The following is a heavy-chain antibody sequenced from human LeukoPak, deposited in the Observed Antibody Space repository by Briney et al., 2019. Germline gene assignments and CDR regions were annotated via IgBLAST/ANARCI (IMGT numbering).Heavy chain of an antibody. V-gene: IGHV3-21*01. Sequence: GGSLRLSYAASGFTLCSYSMNWVRQAPGKGLEWVSSISSSSSYIYYADSVKGRFTISRDNAKNSLYLQMNSLRAEDTAVYYCARDRQGTSCRDFWYRGTLVTVSS. J-gene: IGHJ4*02. CDR1: GFTLCSYS. CDR2: ISSSSSYI. D-gene: IGHD2-2*01. CDR3: ARDRQGTSCRDF.